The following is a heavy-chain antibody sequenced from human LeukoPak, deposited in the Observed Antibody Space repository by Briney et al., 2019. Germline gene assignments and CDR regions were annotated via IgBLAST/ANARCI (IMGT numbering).Heavy chain of an antibody. V-gene: IGHV4-34*01. Sequence: SETLSLTCAVYGGSFSGYYWSWIRQPPGKGLEWIGEINHSGSTNYNPSLKSRVTISVDTSKNQFSLKLSSVTAADTAVYYCARLKRYYGSGSYYKTFDYWGQGTLVTVSP. D-gene: IGHD3-10*01. CDR2: INHSGST. CDR1: GGSFSGYY. J-gene: IGHJ4*02. CDR3: ARLKRYYGSGSYYKTFDY.